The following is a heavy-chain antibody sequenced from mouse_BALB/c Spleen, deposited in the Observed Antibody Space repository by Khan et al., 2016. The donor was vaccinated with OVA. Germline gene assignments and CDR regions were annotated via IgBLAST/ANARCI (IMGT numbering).Heavy chain of an antibody. J-gene: IGHJ2*01. Sequence: VQLQQSGAELAKPGASVKMSCKASGYTFSNYWIHWVKQRPGQGLEWIGYINTSSGHTSYTQTFNDKATLTTDKSSSTAYMQLISLTSEDSADYYCARDRIDYWGQGTTVTVSS. V-gene: IGHV1-7*01. CDR2: INTSSGHT. CDR3: ARDRIDY. CDR1: GYTFSNYW.